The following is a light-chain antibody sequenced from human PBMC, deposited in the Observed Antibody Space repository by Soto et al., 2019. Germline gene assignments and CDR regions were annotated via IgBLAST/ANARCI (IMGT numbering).Light chain of an antibody. Sequence: DIQMTQSPSTLSASVGDRVTITCRASQSISSWLAWYQQKPGKAPKLLIYDASSLESGVPSRFSGSGSGTEFTLTISSLQPDDFATYYFQQYNSDLYTFGQGTKLEIK. V-gene: IGKV1-5*01. J-gene: IGKJ2*01. CDR2: DAS. CDR3: QQYNSDLYT. CDR1: QSISSW.